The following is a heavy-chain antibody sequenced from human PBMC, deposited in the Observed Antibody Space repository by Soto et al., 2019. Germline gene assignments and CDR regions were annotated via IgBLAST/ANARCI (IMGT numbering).Heavy chain of an antibody. CDR1: GGSISSSSYY. J-gene: IGHJ2*01. D-gene: IGHD2-15*01. CDR3: ARLQGNLLLDL. CDR2: IYYSGST. V-gene: IGHV4-39*01. Sequence: SETLSLTCTVSGGSISSSSYYWGWIRQPPGKGLERIGSIYYSGSTYYNPSLKSRVTISVDTSKNQFSLKLCSVTAADTAVYYCARLQGNLLLDLWGRGTLVTVSS.